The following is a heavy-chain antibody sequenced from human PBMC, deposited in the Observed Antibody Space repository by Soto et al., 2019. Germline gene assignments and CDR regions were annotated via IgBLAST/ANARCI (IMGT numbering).Heavy chain of an antibody. CDR2: ISPNNGAT. J-gene: IGHJ3*01. Sequence: QVQLVQSGAEVKKPGASMKVSCKASGYTFSDYYMHWVRQAPGQGLECMGWISPNNGATNYAQKFQDGVTMTRDASITTAYMELSRLRSDDTAVYYCARGGEFCSTGSCNSSLGDAFDVWGQGTTVTVSS. D-gene: IGHD2-15*01. CDR1: GYTFSDYY. V-gene: IGHV1-2*02. CDR3: ARGGEFCSTGSCNSSLGDAFDV.